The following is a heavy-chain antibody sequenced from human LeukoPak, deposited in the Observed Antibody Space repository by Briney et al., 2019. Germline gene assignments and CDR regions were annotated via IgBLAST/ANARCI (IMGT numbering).Heavy chain of an antibody. CDR3: ARALPVAGTWFDY. CDR2: IYPGDSDT. D-gene: IGHD6-19*01. Sequence: GESLKISCKGSVSSFTSFWIGWVRQMPGKGLEWMGIIYPGDSDTRYSPSFQGQVTISADKSINTAYLQWSSLKASDTAIYYCARALPVAGTWFDYWGQGTLVTVSS. J-gene: IGHJ4*02. V-gene: IGHV5-51*01. CDR1: VSSFTSFW.